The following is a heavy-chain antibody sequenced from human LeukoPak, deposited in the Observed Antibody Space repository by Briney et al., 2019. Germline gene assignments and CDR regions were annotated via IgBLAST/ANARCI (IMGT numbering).Heavy chain of an antibody. CDR3: ARDPYDLWSAYPHLNWFDP. CDR2: IYYSGTP. Sequence: SETLSLTCTVSGASISSSSYYWAWIRQPPGKGLEWIGNIYYSGTPYYNPSLKGRVTISVDTSKNQFSLKLSSLTAADTAVYYCARDPYDLWSAYPHLNWFDPWGQGTLVTVSS. CDR1: GASISSSSYY. D-gene: IGHD3-3*01. J-gene: IGHJ5*02. V-gene: IGHV4-39*07.